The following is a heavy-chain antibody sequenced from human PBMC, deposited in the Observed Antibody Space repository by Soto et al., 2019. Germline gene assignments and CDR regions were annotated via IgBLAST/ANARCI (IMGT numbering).Heavy chain of an antibody. Sequence: GGSLRLSCAASGSPFNVHWVRQAPGKAPEWMAHISPDGRNQYWADSVRGRFTSARDMAKNTVYLQMNSLRPDDTAIYNCARGPRHGAFDLWGQGTMVTV. V-gene: IGHV3-30*03. CDR3: ARGPRHGAFDL. CDR1: GSPFN. J-gene: IGHJ3*01. CDR2: ISPDGRNQ.